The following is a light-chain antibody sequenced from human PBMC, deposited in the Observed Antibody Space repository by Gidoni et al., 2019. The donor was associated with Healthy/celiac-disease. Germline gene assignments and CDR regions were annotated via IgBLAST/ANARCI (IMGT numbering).Light chain of an antibody. V-gene: IGLV3-25*03. J-gene: IGLJ2*01. CDR3: QSADSSGTHVV. Sequence: SYELTHPPSVSVSPGQTARITCSGDALPKQYAYWYQQKPGQAPVLVIYKDSERPSGIPERFSGSSSGTTVTLTISGVQAEDEADYYCQSADSSGTHVVFGGGTKLTVL. CDR2: KDS. CDR1: ALPKQY.